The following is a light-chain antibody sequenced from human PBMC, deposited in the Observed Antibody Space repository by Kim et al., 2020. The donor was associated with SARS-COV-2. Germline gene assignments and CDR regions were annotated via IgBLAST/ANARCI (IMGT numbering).Light chain of an antibody. J-gene: IGKJ4*01. CDR2: GAS. CDR1: QSVSSNY. Sequence: EIVLTQSPGTLSLSPGERATLSCRASQSVSSNYLAWYQQKPVQAPRLLIYGASSRATGIPDRFSGSGSGTDFTLTISRLEPEDFAVYYCQQYGASPLTFGGGTKVDIK. V-gene: IGKV3-20*01. CDR3: QQYGASPLT.